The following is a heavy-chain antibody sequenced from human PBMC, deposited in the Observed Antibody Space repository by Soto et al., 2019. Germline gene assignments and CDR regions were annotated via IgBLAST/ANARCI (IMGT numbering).Heavy chain of an antibody. CDR3: ARRPIAARTYYYYGMDV. V-gene: IGHV5-51*01. CDR1: GYSFTSYW. D-gene: IGHD6-6*01. Sequence: PGESLKISCKGSGYSFTSYWIGWVRQMPGKGLEWMGIIYPGDSDTRYSPSFQGQVTISADKSISTAYLQWSSLKASDTAMYYCARRPIAARTYYYYGMDVWGQGTTVT. J-gene: IGHJ6*02. CDR2: IYPGDSDT.